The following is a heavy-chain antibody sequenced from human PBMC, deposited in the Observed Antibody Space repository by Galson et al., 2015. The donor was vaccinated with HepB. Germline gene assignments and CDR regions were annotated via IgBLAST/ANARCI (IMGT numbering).Heavy chain of an antibody. CDR1: GFTFSSYA. CDR2: ISYDGSNK. V-gene: IGHV3-30-3*01. J-gene: IGHJ4*02. Sequence: SLRLSCAASGFTFSSYAMSWVRQAPGKGLEWVAVISYDGSNKYYADSVKGRFTISRDNSKSTLYLQMNSLRAEDTAVYYCARDRSWGPPVTTGIDYWGQGTLVTVSS. D-gene: IGHD4-17*01. CDR3: ARDRSWGPPVTTGIDY.